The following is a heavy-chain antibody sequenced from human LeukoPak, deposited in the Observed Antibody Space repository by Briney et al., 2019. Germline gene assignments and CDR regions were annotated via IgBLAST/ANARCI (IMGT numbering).Heavy chain of an antibody. V-gene: IGHV3-30*18. CDR3: AKEEQYIVVVPAALSDV. J-gene: IGHJ6*02. D-gene: IGHD2-2*01. CDR2: ISYDGSNK. CDR1: GFTFSSYG. Sequence: GRCLRLSCAASGFTFSSYGMHWVRQAPGKGRAWVAVISYDGSNKYYADSVKGRFTISRDNSKNTLYLQMNSLRAEDTAVYYWAKEEQYIVVVPAALSDVWGQGTTVTVSS.